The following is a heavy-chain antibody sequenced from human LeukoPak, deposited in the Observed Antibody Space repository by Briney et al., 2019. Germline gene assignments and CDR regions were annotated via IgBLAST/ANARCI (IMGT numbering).Heavy chain of an antibody. J-gene: IGHJ3*02. V-gene: IGHV4-39*01. Sequence: SETLSLTCTVSSGFISSSGYYWGWIRQSPGKGLEWIGSLYYTGTTYYNPSLKSRVTISADTSNNQFSLKVYSVTAADTAAYFCARRPEALHAFDIWGQGTTVTVSS. CDR2: LYYTGTT. CDR1: SGFISSSGYY. CDR3: ARRPEALHAFDI.